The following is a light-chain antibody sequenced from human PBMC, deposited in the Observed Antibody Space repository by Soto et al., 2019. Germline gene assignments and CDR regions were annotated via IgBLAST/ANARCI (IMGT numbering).Light chain of an antibody. CDR3: QSYDSSLSGWV. CDR1: RSNIGAGYD. Sequence: QSVLTQLPSVSGAPGQRVTISCTESRSNIGAGYDVHWYQQLPGTAPKLLIYGNSNRPSGVPDRFSGSKSGTSASLAITGLQAEDEADYYCQSYDSSLSGWVFGGGTKLTVL. CDR2: GNS. V-gene: IGLV1-40*01. J-gene: IGLJ3*02.